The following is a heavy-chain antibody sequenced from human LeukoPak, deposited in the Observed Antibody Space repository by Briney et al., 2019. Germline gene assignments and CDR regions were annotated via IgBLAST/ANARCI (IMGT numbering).Heavy chain of an antibody. Sequence: GGSLRLSCVASGFTFSDYYMNWIRQTPGKGLEWISYISSSGSIIYYADSVKGRFTISRDNAKNSLYLQMNSLRAEDTAVYYCARADYDYVWGSYRQYYFDYWGQGTLVTVSS. D-gene: IGHD3-16*02. CDR3: ARADYDYVWGSYRQYYFDY. V-gene: IGHV3-11*04. J-gene: IGHJ4*02. CDR2: ISSSGSII. CDR1: GFTFSDYY.